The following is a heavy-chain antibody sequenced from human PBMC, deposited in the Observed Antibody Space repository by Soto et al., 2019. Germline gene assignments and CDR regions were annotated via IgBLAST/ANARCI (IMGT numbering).Heavy chain of an antibody. CDR1: GFTFSSYG. CDR3: AKALYYYGSGSYYYYYYYGMDV. CDR2: ISYDGSNK. Sequence: PGGSLRLSCAASGFTFSSYGMHWVRQAPGKGLEWVAVISYDGSNKYYAESVKGRFTISRDNSKNTLYLQMNSLRAEDTAVYYCAKALYYYGSGSYYYYYYYGMDVWGQGSTVTVSS. J-gene: IGHJ6*02. V-gene: IGHV3-30*18. D-gene: IGHD3-10*01.